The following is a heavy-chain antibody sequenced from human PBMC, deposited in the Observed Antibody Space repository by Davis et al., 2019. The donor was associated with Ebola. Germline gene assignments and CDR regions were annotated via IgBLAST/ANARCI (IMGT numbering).Heavy chain of an antibody. CDR3: ARDYFGFYYYGMDV. CDR2: IKQDGSEK. V-gene: IGHV3-7*03. CDR1: GFTFSSSW. D-gene: IGHD2/OR15-2a*01. Sequence: GESLKISCAASGFTFSSSWMTWVRQAPGKGLEWVANIKQDGSEKYCVDSVKGRFTISRDNAKNSLYLQMNSLRAEDTAVYYCARDYFGFYYYGMDVWGKGTTVTVSS. J-gene: IGHJ6*04.